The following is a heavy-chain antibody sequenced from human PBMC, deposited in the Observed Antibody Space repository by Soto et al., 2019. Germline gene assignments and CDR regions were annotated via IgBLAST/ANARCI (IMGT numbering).Heavy chain of an antibody. CDR3: AKNWMVGPSNWFFDL. V-gene: IGHV3-23*01. D-gene: IGHD1-26*01. CDR1: GFTFSSHA. CDR2: ISGSGGGT. Sequence: EVQLLESGGGLVQPGGSLRLSCAASGFTFSSHAMTWVRQAPEKGLEWVSVISGSGGGTYYADSVKGRFTISRDNSKNTLYLEMNSRRAEDTAVYYCAKNWMVGPSNWFFDLWGRGTLVIVSS. J-gene: IGHJ2*01.